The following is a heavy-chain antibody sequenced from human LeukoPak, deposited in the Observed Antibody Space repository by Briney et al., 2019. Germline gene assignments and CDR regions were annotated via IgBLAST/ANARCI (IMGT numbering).Heavy chain of an antibody. Sequence: ASVKVSCKASGGTFSRYAISWVRQAPGQGLEWMGGIIPIFGTANYAQKFQGRVTITADESTSTAYMELSSLRSEDTAVYYCARNGGDWGVDYWGQGTLVTVSS. CDR2: IIPIFGTA. J-gene: IGHJ4*02. CDR3: ARNGGDWGVDY. V-gene: IGHV1-69*01. D-gene: IGHD7-27*01. CDR1: GGTFSRYA.